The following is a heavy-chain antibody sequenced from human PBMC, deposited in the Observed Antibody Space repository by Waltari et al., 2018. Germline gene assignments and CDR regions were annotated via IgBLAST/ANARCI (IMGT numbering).Heavy chain of an antibody. J-gene: IGHJ4*02. CDR3: ARGFSTGRGFADY. CDR1: GFRFISYS. D-gene: IGHD4-17*01. CDR2: ISGSSSTI. V-gene: IGHV3-48*04. Sequence: EVQLVESGGGLVQPGGSLRLPCAAFGFRFISYSLIWVRQAPGKGLEWVSYISGSSSTIYYADSVKGRFTISRDNAKNSLYLQMNSLRAEDMAMYYCARGFSTGRGFADYWGQGTLVTVSS.